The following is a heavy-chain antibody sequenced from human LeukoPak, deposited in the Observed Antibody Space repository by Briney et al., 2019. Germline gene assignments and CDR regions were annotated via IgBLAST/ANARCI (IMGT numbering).Heavy chain of an antibody. CDR2: INSDSGFI. Sequence: ASVKVSCKASGYTFTGYYMNWVRQAPGQGLEWMGWINSDSGFIKYAQKFQGRVTMTRDTSITTVYMDLTRLTSDDTAVYYCARNFDMKGFDPWGQGTLVTVSS. V-gene: IGHV1-2*02. CDR1: GYTFTGYY. J-gene: IGHJ5*02. D-gene: IGHD3-9*01. CDR3: ARNFDMKGFDP.